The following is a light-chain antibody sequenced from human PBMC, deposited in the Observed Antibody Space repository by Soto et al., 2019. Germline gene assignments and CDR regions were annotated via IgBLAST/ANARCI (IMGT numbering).Light chain of an antibody. CDR2: EDN. CDR3: ATWDSSLSGGV. J-gene: IGLJ1*01. V-gene: IGLV1-51*02. Sequence: QSVLTQPPSVSAAPGQKVTISCSGSSSNIENNYVSWYRQFPGTAPKLLIYEDNKRPSGIPDRFSGSKSGTSATLGITGLETGDEADYYCATWDSSLSGGVFGTGTKLTVL. CDR1: SSNIENNY.